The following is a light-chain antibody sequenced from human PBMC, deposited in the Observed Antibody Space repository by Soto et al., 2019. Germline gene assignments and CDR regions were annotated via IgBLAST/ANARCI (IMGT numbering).Light chain of an antibody. CDR2: DVS. CDR1: QSITTW. Sequence: IQMTQSPSTVSAYVGDSVTITCRASQSITTWLAWYQQRPGKAPKLLIYDVSSLQSGVPSRFSGSGSGTEFTLTISSLQPDDSATYYCQQYNSYAPYTFGQGTRLEIK. V-gene: IGKV1-5*01. CDR3: QQYNSYAPYT. J-gene: IGKJ5*01.